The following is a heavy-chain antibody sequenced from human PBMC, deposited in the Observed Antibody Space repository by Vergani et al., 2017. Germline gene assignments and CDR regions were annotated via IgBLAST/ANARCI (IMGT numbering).Heavy chain of an antibody. V-gene: IGHV4-38-2*01. D-gene: IGHD3-9*01. CDR1: GFSIDNGYY. CDR2: IYRTGRT. Sequence: QVQLQESGPGLVKPSETLSLTCAVSGFSIDNGYYWDWIRQPPGKGLEWIESIYRTGRTHFNPSLKSRVTISVDTSNNHFSLRLNSLTAADTAVYYCARRSGIVYDIFSGTQYFFDFGGQGTLVTVSS. J-gene: IGHJ4*02. CDR3: ARRSGIVYDIFSGTQYFFDF.